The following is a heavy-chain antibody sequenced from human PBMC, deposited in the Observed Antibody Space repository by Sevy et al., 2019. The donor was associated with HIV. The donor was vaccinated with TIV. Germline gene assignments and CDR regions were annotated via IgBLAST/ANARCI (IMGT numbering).Heavy chain of an antibody. V-gene: IGHV1-18*01. CDR3: ARDLPPLDYYGSGSYYTSDY. CDR1: GYTFTSHG. CDR2: ISTYNDDT. D-gene: IGHD3-10*01. J-gene: IGHJ4*02. Sequence: ASVKVSCKASGYTFTSHGISWVRQAPGQGLEWVGWISTYNDDTKYAQKVQGRVTMTTDTSTTTVFMELRSLRSVDTAIFYCARDLPPLDYYGSGSYYTSDYWGQGTLVTVSS.